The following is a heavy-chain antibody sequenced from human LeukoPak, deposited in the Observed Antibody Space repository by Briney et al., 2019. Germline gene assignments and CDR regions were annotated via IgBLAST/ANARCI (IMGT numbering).Heavy chain of an antibody. D-gene: IGHD2-8*02. CDR2: INPSLGST. CDR3: ARVLVAASSDAFDI. J-gene: IGHJ3*02. CDR1: GYNFTTYY. V-gene: IGHV1-46*04. Sequence: ASVTVSCKASGYNFTTYYMHWVRQAPGQGLEWMGIINPSLGSTRYAQKLQGRVTMTRDTSTSTLYMELSSLRSEDTAVYYCARVLVAASSDAFDIWGQGTMVSV.